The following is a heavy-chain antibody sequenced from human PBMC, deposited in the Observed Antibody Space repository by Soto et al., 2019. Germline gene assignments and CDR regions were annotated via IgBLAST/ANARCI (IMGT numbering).Heavy chain of an antibody. CDR1: GYTFTSYA. Sequence: QVQLVQSGAEVKKPGASVKVSCKASGYTFTSYAMHWVRQAPGQRLEWMGWINAGNGNTKYSQKFQGRVTITRDTAASTAYMELSSLRSEDTAVYYCARDLPPHCSGGSCYHGVGRDYWGQGTLVTVSS. CDR2: INAGNGNT. V-gene: IGHV1-3*01. J-gene: IGHJ4*02. CDR3: ARDLPPHCSGGSCYHGVGRDY. D-gene: IGHD2-15*01.